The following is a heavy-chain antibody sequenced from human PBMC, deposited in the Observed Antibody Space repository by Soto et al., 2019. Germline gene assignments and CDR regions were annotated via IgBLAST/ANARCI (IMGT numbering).Heavy chain of an antibody. CDR1: GFTFSTYG. CDR3: AKDLSFDTSAYIY. D-gene: IGHD3-22*01. J-gene: IGHJ4*02. CDR2: LSGDGTTT. V-gene: IGHV3-23*01. Sequence: EVQLLESGGGLVQPGGSLRLSCTASGFTFSTYGMSWVRQAPGKGLEWVSSLSGDGTTTYYIDSVKGRFTISRDNPRNTLSLQMNSLRTEDTAVYYCAKDLSFDTSAYIYWGQGILVTVSS.